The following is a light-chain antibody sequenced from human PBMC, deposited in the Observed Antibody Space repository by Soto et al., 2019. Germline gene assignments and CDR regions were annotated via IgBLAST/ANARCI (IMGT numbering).Light chain of an antibody. CDR2: ATS. CDR3: PKYPHATT. V-gene: IGKV1-27*01. Sequence: DIQLTQSPSSLSASVGDRVTITCRASQAISSYLAWYQQKPGKVPELLIYATSTLQSGAPSRFSGSGSGTDFTLTIRSLQPEEVATYYCPKYPHATTFGEGTTVEIK. CDR1: QAISSY. J-gene: IGKJ4*01.